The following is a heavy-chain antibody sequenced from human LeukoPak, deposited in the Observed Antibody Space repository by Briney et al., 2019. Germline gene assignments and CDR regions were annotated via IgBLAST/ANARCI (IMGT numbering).Heavy chain of an antibody. CDR2: IVVGSGNT. D-gene: IGHD4-17*01. CDR3: AASGTVTHYYYYGMDV. CDR1: GFTFTSSA. V-gene: IGHV1-58*02. J-gene: IGHJ6*02. Sequence: ASVKVSCKASGFTFTSSAMQWVRQARGQRLEWIGWIVVGSGNTNYAQKFQERVTITRDMSTSTAYMELSSLRSEDAAVYYCAASGTVTHYYYYGMDVWGQGTTVTVFS.